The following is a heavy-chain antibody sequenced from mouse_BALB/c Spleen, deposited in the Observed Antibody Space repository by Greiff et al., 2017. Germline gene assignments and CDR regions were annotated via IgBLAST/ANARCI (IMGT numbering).Heavy chain of an antibody. Sequence: QVHVKQPGAELVKPGASVKLSCKASGYTFTSYYMYWVKQRPGQGLEWIGGINPSNGGTNFNEKFKSKATLTVDKSSSTAYMQLSSLTSEDSAVYYCTRSTMIKGFAYWGQGTLVTVSA. J-gene: IGHJ3*01. D-gene: IGHD2-4*01. CDR3: TRSTMIKGFAY. CDR1: GYTFTSYY. CDR2: INPSNGGT. V-gene: IGHV1S81*02.